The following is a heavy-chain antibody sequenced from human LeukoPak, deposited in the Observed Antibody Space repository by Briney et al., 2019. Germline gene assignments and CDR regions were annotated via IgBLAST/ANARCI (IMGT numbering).Heavy chain of an antibody. Sequence: SETLSLTCTVSGGSISSYYWSWIRQPPGKGLEWVGYIFYSGSTYYNPPLKSRVTISVDTSKNQFSLKLSSVTAADTAVYYCARDTYSSSAHRRQWLVRGNWFDPWGQGTLVTVSS. V-gene: IGHV4-59*12. CDR2: IFYSGST. CDR3: ARDTYSSSAHRRQWLVRGNWFDP. D-gene: IGHD6-19*01. J-gene: IGHJ5*02. CDR1: GGSISSYY.